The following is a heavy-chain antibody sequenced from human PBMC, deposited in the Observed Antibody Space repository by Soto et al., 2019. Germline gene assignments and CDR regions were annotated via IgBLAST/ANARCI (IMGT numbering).Heavy chain of an antibody. D-gene: IGHD3-3*01. J-gene: IGHJ4*02. CDR2: IYYSGST. V-gene: IGHV4-59*08. CDR3: ARGYYDFWSGYSPTAQ. Sequence: PSETLSLTCTVSGGSISSYYWSWIRQPPGKGLEWIGYIYYSGSTNYNPSLKSRVTISVDTSKNQFSLKLSSVTAADTAVYYCARGYYDFWSGYSPTAQWGQGTLVTVSS. CDR1: GGSISSYY.